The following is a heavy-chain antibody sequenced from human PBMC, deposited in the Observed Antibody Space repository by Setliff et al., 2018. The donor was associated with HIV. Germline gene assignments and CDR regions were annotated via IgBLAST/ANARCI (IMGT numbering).Heavy chain of an antibody. V-gene: IGHV1-69*08. CDR3: ATMSRPSRNWAIFDY. CDR2: IIPIIDTT. Sequence: GASVKVSCKTSGGSFDMHTISWVRQAPGQGLEFVGRIIPIIDTTNYAQKFQGRVTITADKSANTTYMELRSLRSEDTAIYYCATMSRPSRNWAIFDYWGQGVLVTVSS. CDR1: GGSFDMHT. J-gene: IGHJ4*02. D-gene: IGHD2-21*01.